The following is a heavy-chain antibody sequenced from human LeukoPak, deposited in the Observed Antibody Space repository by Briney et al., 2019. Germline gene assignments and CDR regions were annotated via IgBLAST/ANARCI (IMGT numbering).Heavy chain of an antibody. V-gene: IGHV1-8*03. CDR1: GYTFTSYD. J-gene: IGHJ6*03. Sequence: GASVKASCKASGYTFTSYDINWVRQATGQGLEWMGWMNPNSGNTGYAQKFQGRVTITRNTSISTAYMELSSLISEDTAVYYCARSQAAGTTPYYYYYMDVWGKGTAVTVSS. D-gene: IGHD6-13*01. CDR2: MNPNSGNT. CDR3: ARSQAAGTTPYYYYYMDV.